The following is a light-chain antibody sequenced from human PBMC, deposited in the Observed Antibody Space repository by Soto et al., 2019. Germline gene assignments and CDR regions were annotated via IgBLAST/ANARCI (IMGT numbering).Light chain of an antibody. V-gene: IGKV3-20*01. J-gene: IGKJ1*01. CDR3: QQYGSSSWT. CDR1: QSVSSSY. Sequence: EIVLTQSPGTLLLSPGERATLSCRASQSVSSSYLAWYQQKPGQAPRLLIYGASSRATGIPDRFSGSGSGTDFTLTISRLEPEDFAVYYCQQYGSSSWTFGQGTKMEIK. CDR2: GAS.